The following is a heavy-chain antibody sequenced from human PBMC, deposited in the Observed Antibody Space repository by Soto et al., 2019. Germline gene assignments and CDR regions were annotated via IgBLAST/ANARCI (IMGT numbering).Heavy chain of an antibody. V-gene: IGHV3-23*01. CDR3: AKDLDGYNSAIFDY. CDR1: GFALSSFD. Sequence: GGSLRLSCAASGFALSSFDMDWVRQAPGRGLEWVSSITGSGDTIKYVDSVKGRFTISRDNSKNTLYLQMNSLRAEDTAVYYCAKDLDGYNSAIFDYWGQGTLVTVSS. D-gene: IGHD5-12*01. CDR2: ITGSGDTI. J-gene: IGHJ4*02.